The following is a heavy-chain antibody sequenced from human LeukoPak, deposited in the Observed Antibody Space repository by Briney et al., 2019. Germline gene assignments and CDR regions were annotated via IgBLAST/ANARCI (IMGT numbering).Heavy chain of an antibody. V-gene: IGHV3-11*04. CDR2: ISSSGSTI. J-gene: IGHJ2*01. D-gene: IGHD4-17*01. Sequence: PGGSLRLSCAASGFTFSDYYMSWIRQAPGKGLEWVSYISSSGSTIYYADSVKGRFTIPRDNAKNSLYLQMNSLRAEDTAVYYCARAYGDYGSCWYFDLWGRGTLVTVSS. CDR1: GFTFSDYY. CDR3: ARAYGDYGSCWYFDL.